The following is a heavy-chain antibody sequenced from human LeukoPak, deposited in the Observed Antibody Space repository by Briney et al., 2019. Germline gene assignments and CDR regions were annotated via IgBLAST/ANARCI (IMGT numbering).Heavy chain of an antibody. CDR3: ARSFYDSSGPQLDY. V-gene: IGHV1-18*01. D-gene: IGHD3-22*01. J-gene: IGHJ4*02. Sequence: ASVKVACKASGYTFTSYGISWVRQAPGQGLEWMGWISAYNGNTNYAQKLQGRVTMTTDTSTSTAYMELRSLRSDDTAVYYCARSFYDSSGPQLDYWGQGTLVTVSS. CDR2: ISAYNGNT. CDR1: GYTFTSYG.